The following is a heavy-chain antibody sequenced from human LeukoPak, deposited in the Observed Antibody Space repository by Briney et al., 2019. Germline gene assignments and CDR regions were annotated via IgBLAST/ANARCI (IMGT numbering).Heavy chain of an antibody. CDR3: ARVGDICSSTSCYAGGY. CDR1: GFTFSSYE. J-gene: IGHJ4*02. V-gene: IGHV3-48*03. D-gene: IGHD2-2*01. CDR2: ISSSGSTT. Sequence: PGGSLRLSCAASGFTFSSYEMNWGRQAPGPGLELVSYISSSGSTTHYADSVKGRFIISRDNAKNSLYLQMNSLRAEDTAVYYCARVGDICSSTSCYAGGYWGQGTLVTVSS.